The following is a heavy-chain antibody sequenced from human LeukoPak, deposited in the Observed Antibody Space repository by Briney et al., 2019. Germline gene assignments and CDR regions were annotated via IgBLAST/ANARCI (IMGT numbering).Heavy chain of an antibody. CDR2: IYYSGST. Sequence: PSETLSLTCTVSGGSISSYYWSWIRQPPGKGLEWIGYIYYSGSTNYNPSLKSRVTISVGTSKNQFSLKLSSVTAADTAVYYCARYSSSPRGYYYYYGMDVWGQGTTVTVSS. D-gene: IGHD6-6*01. CDR3: ARYSSSPRGYYYYYGMDV. J-gene: IGHJ6*02. CDR1: GGSISSYY. V-gene: IGHV4-59*01.